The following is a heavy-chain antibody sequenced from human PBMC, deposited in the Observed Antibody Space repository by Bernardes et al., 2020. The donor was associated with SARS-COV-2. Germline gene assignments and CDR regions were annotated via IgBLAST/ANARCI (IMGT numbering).Heavy chain of an antibody. D-gene: IGHD3-16*01. CDR1: GGSLGGYY. J-gene: IGHJ2*01. CDR2: INYSGST. CDR3: ARAVWGIWHFDL. Sequence: SETLSLTCAVYGGSLGGYYWNWIRQPPGKGLEWIGEINYSGSTNYNPSLKSRVTISVDTSKNQFSLKLSSVTAADTAIYYCARAVWGIWHFDLWGRDTLVTVSS. V-gene: IGHV4-34*01.